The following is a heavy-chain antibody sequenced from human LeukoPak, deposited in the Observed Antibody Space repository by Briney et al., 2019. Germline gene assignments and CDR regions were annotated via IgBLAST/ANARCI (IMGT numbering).Heavy chain of an antibody. CDR2: IYYSGST. D-gene: IGHD6-13*01. J-gene: IGHJ4*02. CDR3: ARAAGIAAAGHSPFDY. V-gene: IGHV4-59*01. CDR1: GGSISSYY. Sequence: PSETLSLTCTVSGGSISSYYWSWIRQPPGKGLEWIGDIYYSGSTNYNPSLKSRVTISVDTSKNQFSLKLSSVTAADTAVYYCARAAGIAAAGHSPFDYWGQGTLVTVSS.